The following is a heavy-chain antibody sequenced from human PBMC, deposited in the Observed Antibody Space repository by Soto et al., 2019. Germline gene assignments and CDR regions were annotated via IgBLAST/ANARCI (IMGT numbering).Heavy chain of an antibody. Sequence: EVQLVESGGGLVQPGGSLRLSCAASGFTFSSYAMHWVRQAPGKGLEYVSAISSNGGSTYYANSVKGRFTISGDNSKNTLYLQIGSLRAEDMAVYYCASGGYGDFRGAFDIWGQGTMVTVSS. J-gene: IGHJ3*02. D-gene: IGHD4-17*01. CDR1: GFTFSSYA. CDR2: ISSNGGST. V-gene: IGHV3-64*01. CDR3: ASGGYGDFRGAFDI.